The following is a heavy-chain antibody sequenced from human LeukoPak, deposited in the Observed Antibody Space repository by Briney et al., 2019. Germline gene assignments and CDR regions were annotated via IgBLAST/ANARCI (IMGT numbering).Heavy chain of an antibody. Sequence: GGSLRLSCAASGFTFSSYWMSWVRQAPGKGLEWVANIKQDGSEKYYVDSVKGRFTISRDNAKNSLYLQMNNLRAEDTAVYYCARDGGWSRANWFDPWGQGTLVTVSS. V-gene: IGHV3-7*03. CDR2: IKQDGSEK. CDR1: GFTFSSYW. CDR3: ARDGGWSRANWFDP. J-gene: IGHJ5*02. D-gene: IGHD2-15*01.